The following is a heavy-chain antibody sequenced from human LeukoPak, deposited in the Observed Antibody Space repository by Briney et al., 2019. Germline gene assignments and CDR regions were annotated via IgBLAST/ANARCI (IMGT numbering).Heavy chain of an antibody. CDR2: IQNDGSNE. CDR1: GFTFSSYW. D-gene: IGHD5-18*01. J-gene: IGHJ4*02. Sequence: GGSLRLSCAASGFTFSSYWMSWVRQAPGKGLEWVAYIQNDGSNEQYADSVKGRFTISRDNAKNSLYLQMNSLRAEDTGVYYCAREGSGYSYGPIDYWGQGTLVTVSS. CDR3: AREGSGYSYGPIDY. V-gene: IGHV3-7*01.